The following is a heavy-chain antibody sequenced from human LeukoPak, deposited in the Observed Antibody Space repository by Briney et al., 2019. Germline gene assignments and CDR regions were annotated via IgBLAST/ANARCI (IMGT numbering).Heavy chain of an antibody. CDR1: GLTFSIYW. V-gene: IGHV3-7*03. D-gene: IGHD3-10*01. CDR3: ARKGVITRAPFDY. CDR2: IKQTGSEI. Sequence: PGGSLILSCAASGLTFSIYWMSWVRQAPGKGLEWVANIKQTGSEIYYMDSVKGRFTISRDNAKNSLYLQMNSLRAEDTAVYYCARKGVITRAPFDYWGQGTLVTVSS. J-gene: IGHJ4*02.